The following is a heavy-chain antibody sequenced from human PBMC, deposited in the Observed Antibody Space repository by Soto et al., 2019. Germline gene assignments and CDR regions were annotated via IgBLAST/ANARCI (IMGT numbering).Heavy chain of an antibody. CDR3: AIGGPDVVHNWVDL. CDR2: IDPTDSYT. CDR1: GYTFTSYW. D-gene: IGHD2-15*01. Sequence: GESLKISCKGSGYTFTSYWINWVRQMPGKGLEWMGRIDPTDSYTNYNPSFQGHVTISADKSLSTAYLQWDSLRASDTATYYCAIGGPDVVHNWVDLWGQGALVTVSS. V-gene: IGHV5-10-1*01. J-gene: IGHJ5*02.